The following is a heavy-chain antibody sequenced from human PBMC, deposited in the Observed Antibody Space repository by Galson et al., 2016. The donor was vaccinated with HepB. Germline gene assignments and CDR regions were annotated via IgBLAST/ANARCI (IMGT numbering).Heavy chain of an antibody. V-gene: IGHV2-5*02. CDR2: IYWDGDK. Sequence: PALVKPPQTLTLTCPFTGFSLGTSRVCGGWIRQAPGKALEWLAIIYWDGDKYHNPSLQTRLIITKDTSKNPVVVTMTNMDPVDTATYYCAQRRGSGSPWAYGAFVIWGQGTMVTVSS. CDR3: AQRRGSGSPWAYGAFVI. D-gene: IGHD1-26*01. CDR1: GFSLGTSRVC. J-gene: IGHJ3*02.